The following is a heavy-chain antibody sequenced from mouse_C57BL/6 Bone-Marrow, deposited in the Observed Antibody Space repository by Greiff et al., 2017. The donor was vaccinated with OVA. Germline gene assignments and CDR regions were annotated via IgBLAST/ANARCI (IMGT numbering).Heavy chain of an antibody. Sequence: DVKLVESEGGLVQPGSSMKLSCTASGFTFSDYYMAWVRQVPEKGLEWVANINYDGSSTYYLDSLKSRFIISRDNAKNILYLQMSSLKSEDTATYYCARYYYGSSYDAMDYWGQGTSVTVSS. CDR3: ARYYYGSSYDAMDY. J-gene: IGHJ4*01. CDR2: INYDGSST. V-gene: IGHV5-16*01. D-gene: IGHD1-1*01. CDR1: GFTFSDYY.